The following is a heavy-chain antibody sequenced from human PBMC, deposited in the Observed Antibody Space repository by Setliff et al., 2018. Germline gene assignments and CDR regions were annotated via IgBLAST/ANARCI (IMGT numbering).Heavy chain of an antibody. D-gene: IGHD3-10*01. CDR2: VSFSGSA. V-gene: IGHV4-39*02. CDR1: GVSIGDTYYY. CDR3: ARGITYYYHMDL. J-gene: IGHJ6*03. Sequence: SETLSLTCTVSGVSIGDTYYYWAWIRQPPGKGLEWVGSVSFSGSAYFSPSLKSRVAISLDTSTNVFSLKLSSLIAADTAVYYCARGITYYYHMDLWGTGTTVTVSS.